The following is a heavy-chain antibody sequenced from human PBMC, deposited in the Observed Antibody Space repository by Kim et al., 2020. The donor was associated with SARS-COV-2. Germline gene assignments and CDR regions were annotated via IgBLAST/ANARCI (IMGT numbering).Heavy chain of an antibody. Sequence: GGSLRLSCAASGFDFGAYSMNWVRQPPGKGLEWVSSISPSSDYMYYSDSLRARFSISRDNAKRSLSLLMDSLGVEDTAVYYCARAYPGIAEIDFWGQGTL. CDR1: GFDFGAYS. J-gene: IGHJ4*02. CDR3: ARAYPGIAEIDF. CDR2: ISPSSDYM. V-gene: IGHV3-21*01. D-gene: IGHD2-21*01.